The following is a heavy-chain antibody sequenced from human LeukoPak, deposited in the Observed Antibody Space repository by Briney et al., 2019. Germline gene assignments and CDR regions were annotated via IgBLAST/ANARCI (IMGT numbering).Heavy chain of an antibody. CDR3: ARVVYSYDSHYFDY. Sequence: PSQTLSLTCTVSGGSISSGGYYWSWIRQHPGKGLEWIGYIYYSGSTYYNPSLKSRVTISVDRSKNQFSLKLSSVTAADTAVYYCARVVYSYDSHYFDYWGQGTLVTVSS. D-gene: IGHD5-18*01. V-gene: IGHV4-31*03. CDR2: IYYSGST. J-gene: IGHJ4*02. CDR1: GGSISSGGYY.